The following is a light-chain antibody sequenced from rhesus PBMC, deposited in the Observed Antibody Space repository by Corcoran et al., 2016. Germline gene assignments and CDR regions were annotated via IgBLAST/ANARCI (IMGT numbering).Light chain of an antibody. CDR1: QGISNN. Sequence: DIQMTQSPSSLSASVGDRVTVTCRASQGISNNLAWYQQKPGETPKLLIYEASSLQSGIPSRFSGSGSGTDFTLTISSLQPEDFATYYCQHYYSTPYSFGQGAKVEIE. CDR2: EAS. CDR3: QHYYSTPYS. V-gene: IGKV1S17*01. J-gene: IGKJ2*01.